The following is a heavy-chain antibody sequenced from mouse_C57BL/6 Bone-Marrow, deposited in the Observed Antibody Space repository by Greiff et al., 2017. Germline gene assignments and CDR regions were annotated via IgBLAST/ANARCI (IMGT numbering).Heavy chain of an antibody. CDR3: ARGICDGPLGV. CDR1: YFAFMASA. D-gene: IGHD2-3*01. CDR2: FTMYSDAT. J-gene: IGHJ1*03. V-gene: IGHV1-49*01. Sequence: QVQLQQSGAELVRPGSSVKLSCTASYFAFMASAMHWVQQRPGHGLEWIGSFTMYSDATEYSETFKGKATLTANTSSSTDYMELSSLTSEDSAVYYCARGICDGPLGVWGTGTTVTVSA.